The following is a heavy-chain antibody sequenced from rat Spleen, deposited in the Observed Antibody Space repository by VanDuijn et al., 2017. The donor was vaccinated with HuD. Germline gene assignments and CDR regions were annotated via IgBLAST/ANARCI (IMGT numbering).Heavy chain of an antibody. CDR1: GFTFSDYY. J-gene: IGHJ2*01. CDR3: ARRHYGYTDYFDY. CDR2: ISYDGSST. D-gene: IGHD1-9*01. V-gene: IGHV5-29*01. Sequence: EVQLVESDGGLVQPGRSLKLSCAASGFTFSDYYMAWVRQDPTKGLEWVATISYDGSSTYYRDSVKCRFTISRDDVRSTLYLQMDSLRSEDTATYYCARRHYGYTDYFDYWGQGVMVTVSS.